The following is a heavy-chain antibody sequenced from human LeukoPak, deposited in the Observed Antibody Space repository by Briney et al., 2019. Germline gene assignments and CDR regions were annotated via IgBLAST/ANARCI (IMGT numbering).Heavy chain of an antibody. CDR3: ATVPGAIDPFEY. CDR2: ISGSGGST. D-gene: IGHD3-16*02. CDR1: GFTFSSYA. V-gene: IGHV3-23*01. Sequence: PGGSLRLSCAASGFTFSSYAMSWVRQAPGKGLEWVSAISGSGGSTYYADSVKGRFNIYRDSSENTVYLQMNSLRADDTAVYYCATVPGAIDPFEYWGQGTLVTVSS. J-gene: IGHJ4*02.